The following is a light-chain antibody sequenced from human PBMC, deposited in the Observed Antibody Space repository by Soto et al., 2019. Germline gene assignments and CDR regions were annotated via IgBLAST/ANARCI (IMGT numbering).Light chain of an antibody. CDR1: SSDVGGYNY. J-gene: IGLJ2*01. V-gene: IGLV2-11*02. CDR2: DVS. Sequence: QSALTQPRSVSGSPGQSVTISCTGTSSDVGGYNYVSWYQQHPGKDPKLMIYDVSKRPSGVPDRFSGSKSGNTASLTISGLQAEDEADYYCCSYAGSYTFGVFGGGTKVTV. CDR3: CSYAGSYTFGV.